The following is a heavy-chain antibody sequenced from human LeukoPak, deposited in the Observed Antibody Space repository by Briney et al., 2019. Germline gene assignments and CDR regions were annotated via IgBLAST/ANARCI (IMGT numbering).Heavy chain of an antibody. V-gene: IGHV3-66*01. D-gene: IGHD5-18*01. CDR1: GFTVSSNY. J-gene: IGHJ4*02. CDR3: ARGGRGYSYGVFDY. CDR2: IYSGGST. Sequence: PGGSLRLSCAASGFTVSSNYMSWVRQAPGKGLEWVSVIYSGGSTYYADSVKGRFTISRDNSKNTLYLQMNSLRAEDTAVYYCARGGRGYSYGVFDYWGQGTLVTVSS.